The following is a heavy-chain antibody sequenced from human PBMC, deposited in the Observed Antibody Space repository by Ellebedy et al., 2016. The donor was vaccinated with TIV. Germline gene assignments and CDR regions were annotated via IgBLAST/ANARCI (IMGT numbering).Heavy chain of an antibody. D-gene: IGHD3-10*01. J-gene: IGHJ4*02. CDR2: INAANSKT. V-gene: IGHV1-3*01. CDR3: ARGSAEGRAFDH. CDR1: GYTFTRYA. Sequence: AASVKVSCKTSGYTFTRYAIHWVRQAPGQRLEWMGWINAANSKTKYSEKFQGRVTITGDTPASTAYMELSSLTSEDTAVYYCARGSAEGRAFDHWGQGTLVTVSS.